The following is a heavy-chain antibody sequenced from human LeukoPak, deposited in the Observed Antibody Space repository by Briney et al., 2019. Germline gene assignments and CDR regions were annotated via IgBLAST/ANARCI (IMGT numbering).Heavy chain of an antibody. Sequence: SETLSLTCTVSGGSISNYYWNWIRQPPGKGLEWIGYIYYTGSTNYNPSLKSRVTMSVDTSKNQFSLNLRSVTPEDTAVYYCARNLIPEQLVLNFWGQGTLVTVSS. D-gene: IGHD6-13*01. CDR1: GGSISNYY. V-gene: IGHV4-59*01. CDR2: IYYTGST. CDR3: ARNLIPEQLVLNF. J-gene: IGHJ4*02.